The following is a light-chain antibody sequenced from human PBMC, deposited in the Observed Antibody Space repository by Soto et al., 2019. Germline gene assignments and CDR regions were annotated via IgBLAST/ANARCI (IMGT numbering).Light chain of an antibody. CDR2: GAS. CDR3: QHYGSSLGA. J-gene: IGKJ4*01. V-gene: IGKV3-20*01. CDR1: QSVSSSY. Sequence: IVLTQSPGTLSLSPGERATLSCRASQSVSSSYLAWFQQKPGHAPRLLIYGASSIDTGMPGRFSGSGSGTDFTLTIRSLEPDDCVVYYCQHYGSSLGAFCRGIKVDFK.